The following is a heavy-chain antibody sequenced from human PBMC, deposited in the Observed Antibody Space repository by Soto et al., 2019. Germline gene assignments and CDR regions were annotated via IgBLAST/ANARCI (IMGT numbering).Heavy chain of an antibody. CDR2: ISAYNGNT. V-gene: IGHV1-18*01. Sequence: QVQLVQSGAEVKKPGASVKVSCKASGYTFTSYGISWVRQAPGQGLEWMGWISAYNGNTNYAQKLQGRVTMTTDTSTSTAYMELRSLRSDDTAVYYCARDRQRTGGSYSDYYYYYGMDVWGQGTTVTVSS. J-gene: IGHJ6*02. CDR3: ARDRQRTGGSYSDYYYYYGMDV. D-gene: IGHD1-26*01. CDR1: GYTFTSYG.